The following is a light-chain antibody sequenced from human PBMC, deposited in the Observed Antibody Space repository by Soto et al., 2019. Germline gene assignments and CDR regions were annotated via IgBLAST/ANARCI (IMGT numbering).Light chain of an antibody. J-gene: IGLJ3*02. CDR1: SSDVGVYNY. CDR2: DVT. V-gene: IGLV2-11*01. CDR3: CSYAGSYTWV. Sequence: QSALTQPRSVSGSPGQSVTISCTGTSSDVGVYNYVSWCQHHPGKAPKLMIYDVTKRPSGVPDRFSGSKSGNTASLTISGLQAEDEADYHCCSYAGSYTWVFGGGTKLTVL.